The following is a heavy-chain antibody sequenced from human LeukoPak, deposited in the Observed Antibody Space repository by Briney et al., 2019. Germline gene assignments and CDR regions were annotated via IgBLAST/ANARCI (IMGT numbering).Heavy chain of an antibody. CDR2: IRNDGSKE. CDR1: GFTFRTYG. CDR3: ARGEFVWIQGSYGLNV. J-gene: IGHJ6*02. D-gene: IGHD5-18*01. V-gene: IGHV3-30*02. Sequence: GGSLRLSCAASGFTFRTYGIHWVRQAPGKGLEWVAFIRNDGSKEYFADPVKGRFTISRDNSKNTLYLQMNSLRAEDTAVYYCARGEFVWIQGSYGLNVWGQGSTVTVSS.